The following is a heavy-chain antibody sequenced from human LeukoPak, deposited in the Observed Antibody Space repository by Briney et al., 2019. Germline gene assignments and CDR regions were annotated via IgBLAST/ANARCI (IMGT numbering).Heavy chain of an antibody. CDR3: AHARAVAAPFDY. Sequence: GGSLRLSCTVSGFTVSSNSMSWVRQAPGKGLEWVSFIYSDNTHYSDSVKGRFTISRDNTKNTLYLQMNSLRAEDTAVYYCAHARAVAAPFDYWGQGTLVTVSS. CDR2: IYSDNT. J-gene: IGHJ4*02. D-gene: IGHD6-25*01. CDR1: GFTVSSNS. V-gene: IGHV3-53*01.